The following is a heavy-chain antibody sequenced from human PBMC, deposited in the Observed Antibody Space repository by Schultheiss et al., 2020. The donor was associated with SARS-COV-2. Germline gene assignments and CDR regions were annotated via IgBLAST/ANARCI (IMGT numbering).Heavy chain of an antibody. CDR2: INHSGST. CDR1: GGSISSYY. CDR3: ARGRGCSGGSCWRNWFDP. V-gene: IGHV4-34*01. J-gene: IGHJ5*02. D-gene: IGHD2-15*01. Sequence: SETLSLTCTVSGGSISSYYWSWIRQPPGKGLEWIGEINHSGSTNYNPSLKSRVTISVDTSKNQFSLKLSSVTAADTAVYYCARGRGCSGGSCWRNWFDPWGQGTLVTVSS.